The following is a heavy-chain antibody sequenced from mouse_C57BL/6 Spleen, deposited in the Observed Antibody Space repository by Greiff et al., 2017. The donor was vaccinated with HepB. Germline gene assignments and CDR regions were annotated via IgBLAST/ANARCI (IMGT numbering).Heavy chain of an antibody. CDR1: GYTFTSYW. D-gene: IGHD2-2*01. J-gene: IGHJ2*01. Sequence: QVQLQQPGAELVMPGASVKLSCKASGYTFTSYWMHWVKQRPGQGLEWIGEIDPSDSYTNYNQKFKGKSTLTVDKSSSTAYMQLSSLTSEDSAVYYCARLIGYDSYYFDYWGQGTTLTVSS. CDR2: IDPSDSYT. V-gene: IGHV1-69*01. CDR3: ARLIGYDSYYFDY.